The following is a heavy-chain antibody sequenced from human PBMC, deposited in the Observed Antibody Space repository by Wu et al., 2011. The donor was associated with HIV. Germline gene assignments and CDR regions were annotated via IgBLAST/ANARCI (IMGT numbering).Heavy chain of an antibody. CDR3: ARGGDYFDY. V-gene: IGHV1-18*01. Sequence: QVQLVQSGPEVKKPGASVKVSCTASSYTFGSYAMGWVRQAPGQGLEWMGWISAYTGSIKYAQKFQGSVTITSDESTDESTSTAYMELSSLRSEDTAVYYCARGGDYFDYWGQGTLVTVSS. CDR1: SYTFGSYA. J-gene: IGHJ4*02. CDR2: ISAYTGSI. D-gene: IGHD4-17*01.